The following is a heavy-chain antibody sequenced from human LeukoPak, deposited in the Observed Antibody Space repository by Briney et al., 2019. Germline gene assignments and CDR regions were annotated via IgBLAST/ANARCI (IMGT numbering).Heavy chain of an antibody. V-gene: IGHV4-59*01. CDR1: GGSINSYY. J-gene: IGHJ4*02. CDR3: ARFNDKSGSYSFDY. D-gene: IGHD1-26*01. Sequence: SETLSLTCTVSGGSINSYYWSWIRQPPGKGLEWIGYIYYSGSPNYNPSLKSRVAISVDTSKNQFSLKLSSVTAADTAVYYCARFNDKSGSYSFDYWGQGTLVTVSP. CDR2: IYYSGSP.